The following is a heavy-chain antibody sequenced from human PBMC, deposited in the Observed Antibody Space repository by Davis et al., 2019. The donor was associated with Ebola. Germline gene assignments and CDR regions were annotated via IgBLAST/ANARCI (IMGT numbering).Heavy chain of an antibody. V-gene: IGHV4-30-4*07. J-gene: IGHJ4*02. Sequence: MPSETLSLTCAVSGGFVSSGGYSWSWIRQPPGKGLEWIGYYYYTGSTHYSPSLKSRVTISVDTSKNQFSLQLSSVTAADTAVYYCARGDSYYDPSGYYAGPEAPDHWGQGTLVSVSS. CDR2: YYYTGST. CDR1: GGFVSSGGYS. CDR3: ARGDSYYDPSGYYAGPEAPDH. D-gene: IGHD3-22*01.